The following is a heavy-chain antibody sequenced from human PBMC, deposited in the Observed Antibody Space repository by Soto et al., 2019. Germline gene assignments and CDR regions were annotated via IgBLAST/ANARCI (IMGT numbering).Heavy chain of an antibody. Sequence: QVQLVESGGGVVQPGRSLRLSCAASGFTFSSYGMHWVRQAPGKGLEWVAVISYDGSNKYYADSVKGRFTISRDNSKTTLYLQMNSLRAEDTAVYYCAKVSYSTVVTLNWYFDLWGRGTLVTVSS. D-gene: IGHD4-17*01. J-gene: IGHJ2*01. CDR1: GFTFSSYG. CDR3: AKVSYSTVVTLNWYFDL. V-gene: IGHV3-30*18. CDR2: ISYDGSNK.